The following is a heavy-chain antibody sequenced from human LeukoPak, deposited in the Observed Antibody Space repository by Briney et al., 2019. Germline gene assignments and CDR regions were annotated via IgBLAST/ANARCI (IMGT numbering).Heavy chain of an antibody. V-gene: IGHV3-53*01. CDR3: ARNNWFDP. Sequence: SGGSLRLSCAASGFTVSSNYMSWVRQAPGKGLEWVSVIYSGGSTFYADSVKGRFTISRDNSKNTPYLQMNSLRAEDTAVYYCARNNWFDPWGQGTLVSVSS. CDR2: IYSGGST. CDR1: GFTVSSNY. J-gene: IGHJ5*02.